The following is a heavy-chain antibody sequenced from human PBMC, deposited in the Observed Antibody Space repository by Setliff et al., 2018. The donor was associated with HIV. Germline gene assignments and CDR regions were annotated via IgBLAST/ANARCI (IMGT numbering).Heavy chain of an antibody. CDR1: GVSINRTGHY. V-gene: IGHV4-39*01. CDR2: VSQSGST. D-gene: IGHD2-21*01. CDR3: ARVPVAGANWFDP. J-gene: IGHJ5*02. Sequence: SETLSLTCSVSGVSINRTGHYWGWIRQSPGKRLEWIGSVSQSGSTYYNPSLKSRITISVDRSKNQFSLKLISVTAADQGVYYCARVPVAGANWFDPWGLGTLVTVSS.